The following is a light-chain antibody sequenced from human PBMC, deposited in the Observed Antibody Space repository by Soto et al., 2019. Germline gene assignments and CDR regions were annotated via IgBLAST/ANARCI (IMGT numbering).Light chain of an antibody. CDR3: QQRSNWP. CDR2: DAS. Sequence: EIVLTQSPATLSLSPGERATLSYRASQSVSSYLAWYQQKPGQAPRLLIYDASNRATGIPARFSGSGSGTDFTLTISSLEPEDFAVYYCQQRSNWPLGQGTKLEIK. V-gene: IGKV3-11*01. J-gene: IGKJ2*01. CDR1: QSVSSY.